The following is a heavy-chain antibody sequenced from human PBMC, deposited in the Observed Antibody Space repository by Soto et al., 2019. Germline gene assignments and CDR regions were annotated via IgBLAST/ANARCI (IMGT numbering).Heavy chain of an antibody. J-gene: IGHJ4*02. CDR3: ARQGRLRQQLPYFFDY. D-gene: IGHD6-13*01. V-gene: IGHV4-39*01. CDR2: IYYSGST. Sequence: SETLSLTCTVSGGSISSSSYYWGWIRQPPGKGLEWIGSIYYSGSTYYNPSLKSRVTISVDTSKNQFSLKLSSVTAADTAVYYCARQGRLRQQLPYFFDYWGQGTLVTVSS. CDR1: GGSISSSSYY.